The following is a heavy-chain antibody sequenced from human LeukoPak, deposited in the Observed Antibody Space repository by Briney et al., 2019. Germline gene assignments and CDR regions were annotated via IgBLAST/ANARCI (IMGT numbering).Heavy chain of an antibody. V-gene: IGHV3-23*01. J-gene: IGHJ4*02. CDR1: GFTFSTYA. CDR2: ISGSGGNT. D-gene: IGHD6-19*01. Sequence: PGGSLRLSCAASGFTFSTYAMSWVRQAPGKGLEWVSGISGSGGNTYYADAVKGRFTISRDNSKNTLYLQMNSLRADDTAVHYCANGYSSGGGFDYWGQGTLVTVSS. CDR3: ANGYSSGGGFDY.